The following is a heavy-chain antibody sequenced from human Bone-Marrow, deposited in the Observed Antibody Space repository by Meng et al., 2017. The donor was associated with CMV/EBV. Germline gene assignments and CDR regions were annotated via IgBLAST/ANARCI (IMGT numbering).Heavy chain of an antibody. D-gene: IGHD3-3*01. CDR1: GFSFSSYA. V-gene: IGHV3-30*04. Sequence: GESLKISCAASGFSFSSYAMHWVRQAPGKGLEWVAVISYDGSSKYYADSVRGRFTISRDNSKNTLYLQMNSLRAEDTAVYYCARDYFDRITIFGVVISALYYYYGMDVWGQGTTVTVSS. J-gene: IGHJ6*02. CDR3: ARDYFDRITIFGVVISALYYYYGMDV. CDR2: ISYDGSSK.